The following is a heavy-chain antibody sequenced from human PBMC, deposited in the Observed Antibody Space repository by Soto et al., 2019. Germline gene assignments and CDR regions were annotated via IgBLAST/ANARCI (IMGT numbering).Heavy chain of an antibody. V-gene: IGHV3-15*01. Sequence: PVGSLRLSCAASGFTFRNAWMSWVRQAPGKGLEWVGRIKSKTDGGTTDYAAPVKGRFTISRDDSKNTLYLQINSLKTDDTAVYYCTTVDTGMVPYWGQGTLVTVSS. CDR1: GFTFRNAW. J-gene: IGHJ4*02. D-gene: IGHD5-18*01. CDR2: IKSKTDGGTT. CDR3: TTVDTGMVPY.